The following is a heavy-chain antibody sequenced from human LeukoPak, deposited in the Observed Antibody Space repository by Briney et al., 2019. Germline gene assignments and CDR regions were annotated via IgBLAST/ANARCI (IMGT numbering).Heavy chain of an antibody. D-gene: IGHD3-3*01. V-gene: IGHV5-51*01. CDR2: IYPGDSDT. J-gene: IGHJ3*02. CDR3: ASILEWLRDDAFDI. CDR1: GYSFTSYW. Sequence: TGESLKISCKGSGYSFTSYWIGWVRQMPGKDLEWMGIIYPGDSDTRYSPSFQGQVTISADKSISTAYLQWSSLKASDTAMYYCASILEWLRDDAFDIWGQGTMVTVSS.